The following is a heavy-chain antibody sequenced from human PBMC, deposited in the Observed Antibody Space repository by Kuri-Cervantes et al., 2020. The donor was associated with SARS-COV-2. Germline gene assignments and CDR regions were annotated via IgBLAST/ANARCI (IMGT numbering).Heavy chain of an antibody. D-gene: IGHD2-15*01. CDR1: GYTVSTYG. Sequence: ASVQVSCKASGYTVSTYGISWVRQAPGQGLEWMGWISAYNGNTNYAQNLQGRVTMTTDTSTNTAYMELRSLRSDDTAVYYCARDLGWPVVGWFDPWGQGTLVTVSS. CDR3: ARDLGWPVVGWFDP. CDR2: ISAYNGNT. J-gene: IGHJ5*02. V-gene: IGHV1-18*01.